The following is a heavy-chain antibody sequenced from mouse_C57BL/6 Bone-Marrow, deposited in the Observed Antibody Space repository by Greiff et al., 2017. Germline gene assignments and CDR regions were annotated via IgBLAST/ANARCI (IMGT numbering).Heavy chain of an antibody. V-gene: IGHV1-72*01. Sequence: QVQLQQPGAELVKPGASVKLSCKASGYTFTSYWMHWVKQRPGRGLEWIGRIDPNRGGTMYNEQFKSKATLTVDKPSSTAYMKLSSLTSEDSAVYYCAHGNYFYWYFAVWGTGTTVTVSS. D-gene: IGHD2-1*01. J-gene: IGHJ1*03. CDR1: GYTFTSYW. CDR3: AHGNYFYWYFAV. CDR2: IDPNRGGT.